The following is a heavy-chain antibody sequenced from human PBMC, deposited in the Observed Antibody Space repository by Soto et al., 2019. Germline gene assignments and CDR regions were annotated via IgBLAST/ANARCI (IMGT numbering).Heavy chain of an antibody. V-gene: IGHV1-18*01. Sequence: ASVKVSCKASGYTFTSYGISWVRQAPGQGLEWMGWISAYNGNTNYAQKLQGRVTITRDTSASTAYMELGSLRSEDTAVYYCAGDQRIAFDYWGRGTLVTVSS. CDR3: AGDQRIAFDY. CDR2: ISAYNGNT. D-gene: IGHD6-25*01. CDR1: GYTFTSYG. J-gene: IGHJ4*02.